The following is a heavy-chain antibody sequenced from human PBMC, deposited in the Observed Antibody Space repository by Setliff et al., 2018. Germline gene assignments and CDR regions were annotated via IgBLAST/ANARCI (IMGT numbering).Heavy chain of an antibody. V-gene: IGHV3-7*01. CDR3: FGAGTCSY. CDR1: GFTFSSLW. Sequence: PGGSLRLSRAASGFTFSSLWMSWVRQAPGKGLEWVANINEGGYDQFYVDSVKGRFTISRDNAKNSLSLQMNSLRIEDTAVYYCFGAGTCSYWGQGTLVTVSS. CDR2: INEGGYDQ. D-gene: IGHD3-10*01. J-gene: IGHJ4*02.